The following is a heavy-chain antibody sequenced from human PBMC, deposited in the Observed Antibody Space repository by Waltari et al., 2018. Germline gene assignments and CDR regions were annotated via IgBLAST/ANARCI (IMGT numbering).Heavy chain of an antibody. V-gene: IGHV1-69-2*01. D-gene: IGHD1-26*01. Sequence: EVQLVQSGAEVKKPGATVKISCKASGYTFTDYYMHWVQQAPGKGLEWMGRVDPEDGETIYAEKFQGRVTITADTSTDTAYMELSSLRSEDTAVYYCATGLSGSYPTPAYNWFDPWGQGTLVTVSS. J-gene: IGHJ5*02. CDR3: ATGLSGSYPTPAYNWFDP. CDR2: VDPEDGET. CDR1: GYTFTDYY.